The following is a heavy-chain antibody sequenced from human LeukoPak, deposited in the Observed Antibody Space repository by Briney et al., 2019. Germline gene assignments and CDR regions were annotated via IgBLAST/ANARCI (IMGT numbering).Heavy chain of an antibody. D-gene: IGHD2-15*01. CDR2: INSDESST. J-gene: IGHJ4*02. CDR3: AKSRRAYCSGGSCFGLWDY. V-gene: IGHV3-74*01. CDR1: GFTFSTYW. Sequence: GGSLRLSCAASGFTFSTYWMHWVRQAPGKGLVWVSRINSDESSTTYADSVKGRFTISRDNAKNTLYLQMNSLRAGDTAVYYCAKSRRAYCSGGSCFGLWDYWGQGTLVTVS.